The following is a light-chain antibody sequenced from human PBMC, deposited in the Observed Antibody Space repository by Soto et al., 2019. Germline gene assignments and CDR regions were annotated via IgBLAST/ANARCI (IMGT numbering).Light chain of an antibody. CDR3: QQSYSTPWT. CDR2: AAS. J-gene: IGKJ1*01. V-gene: IGKV1-39*01. CDR1: QSISSY. Sequence: DIQMTQSPSSLSASVGDRVTITCRASQSISSYLNWYQQKPGKAPNVLIYAASSLQSGVPSRFSGSGSGTDFTLTISSLQPEDSATYYCQQSYSTPWTFGQGTKVDI.